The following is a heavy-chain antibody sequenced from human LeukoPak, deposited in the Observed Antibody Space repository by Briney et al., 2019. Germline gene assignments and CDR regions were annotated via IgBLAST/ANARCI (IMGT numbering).Heavy chain of an antibody. V-gene: IGHV4-34*01. CDR1: GESFSGDF. CDR3: ARGQYDSGGYHYGIRAFYFDY. CDR2: INHSGRT. Sequence: SETLSLTCGVYGESFSGDFWTWLRQAPGKGLAWIGEINHSGRTNYSPSLTSRVTISVDTSMNQFSLQLRSVTAADTAVYYCARGQYDSGGYHYGIRAFYFDYWGQGILVTVSS. D-gene: IGHD3-22*01. J-gene: IGHJ4*02.